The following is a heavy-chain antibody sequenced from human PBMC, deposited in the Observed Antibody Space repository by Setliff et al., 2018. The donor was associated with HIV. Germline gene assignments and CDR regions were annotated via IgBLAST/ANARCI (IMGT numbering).Heavy chain of an antibody. J-gene: IGHJ5*02. D-gene: IGHD4-17*01. V-gene: IGHV4-61*02. CDR3: AGDYIRSDNNWFDP. CDR1: GGSISSVNYY. CDR2: IYASGSP. Sequence: SETLSLTCNVSGGSISSVNYYWNWIRQPAGKGLEWIGRIYASGSPTYNSSLESRVTISVDTSKNHFSLRLNSVTAADTAVYYCAGDYIRSDNNWFDPWGQGILVTVSS.